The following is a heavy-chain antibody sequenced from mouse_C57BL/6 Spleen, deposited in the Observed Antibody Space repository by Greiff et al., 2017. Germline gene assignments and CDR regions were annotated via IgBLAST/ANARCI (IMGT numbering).Heavy chain of an antibody. D-gene: IGHD3-3*01. V-gene: IGHV5-16*01. CDR1: GFTFSDYY. CDR2: SNYDGSRT. CDR3: AREGGPGLDY. J-gene: IGHJ2*01. Sequence: EVKLVESEGGLVQPGSSMKLSCTASGFTFSDYYMAWVRQVPEKGLEWVENSNYDGSRTYYMDSLKSRFIISRDNANNILYLQMSSRKSEDTATYYCAREGGPGLDYWGQGTTRTVSS.